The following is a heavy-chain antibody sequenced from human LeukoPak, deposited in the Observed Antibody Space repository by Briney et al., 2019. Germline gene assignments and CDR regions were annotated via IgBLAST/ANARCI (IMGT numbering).Heavy chain of an antibody. J-gene: IGHJ6*02. V-gene: IGHV3-9*01. D-gene: IGHD5-18*01. CDR1: GFTFDDYA. CDR3: AKDKGQHSYGSYGMDV. CDR2: ISWNSGSI. Sequence: GGSLRLSCAASGFTFDDYAMHWVRQAPGKGLEWVSGISWNSGSIGYADPVKGRFTISRDNAKNSLYLQMNSLRAEDTALYYCAKDKGQHSYGSYGMDVWGQGTTVTVSS.